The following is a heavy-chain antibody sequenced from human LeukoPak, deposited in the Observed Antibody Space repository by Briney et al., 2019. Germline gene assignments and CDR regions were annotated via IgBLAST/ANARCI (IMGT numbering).Heavy chain of an antibody. CDR3: AKGPRTFYYFDY. V-gene: IGHV3-9*01. CDR2: ISWNSGSI. D-gene: IGHD1-7*01. Sequence: GGSLRLSCAASGFTFDDYAMHWVRQAPGKGLEWVSGISWNSGSIGYADSVKGQFTISRDNAKNSLYLQMNSLRAEDTALYYCAKGPRTFYYFDYWGQGTLVTVSS. J-gene: IGHJ4*02. CDR1: GFTFDDYA.